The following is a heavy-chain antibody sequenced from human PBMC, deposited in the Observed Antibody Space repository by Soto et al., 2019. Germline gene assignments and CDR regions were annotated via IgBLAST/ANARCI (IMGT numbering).Heavy chain of an antibody. CDR2: INPSGGST. CDR3: ARFYYDSSGYLPSPYYYYYGMDV. Sequence: ASVKVSCKASGYTFTSYYIHCVRQAPGQGLEWLGVINPSGGSTSYAQKFQGRVTMTRDTSTSTLYMELSSLRSEDTAVYYCARFYYDSSGYLPSPYYYYYGMDVWGQGTTVTVSS. V-gene: IGHV1-46*01. CDR1: GYTFTSYY. D-gene: IGHD3-22*01. J-gene: IGHJ6*02.